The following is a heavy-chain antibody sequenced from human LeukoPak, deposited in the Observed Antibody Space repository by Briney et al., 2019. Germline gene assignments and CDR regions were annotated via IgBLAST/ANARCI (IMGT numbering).Heavy chain of an antibody. CDR1: VGSISGYY. CDR2: IYHTGST. D-gene: IGHD6-25*01. Sequence: SETLSLTCTVSVGSISGYYWSWIRQPPGKGLEWIANIYHTGSTNYNPSLSSRVTISIDTAKNQFSLKLTSVTAADTAVYYCARRGRNSSGWQDYLWGQGTLVTVSS. J-gene: IGHJ4*02. CDR3: ARRGRNSSGWQDYL. V-gene: IGHV4-59*01.